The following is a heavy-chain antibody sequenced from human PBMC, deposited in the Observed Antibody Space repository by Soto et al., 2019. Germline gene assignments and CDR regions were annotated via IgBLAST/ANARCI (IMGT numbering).Heavy chain of an antibody. D-gene: IGHD4-17*01. CDR1: GCTLSSYD. J-gene: IGHJ4*02. CDR3: AKEYGDYSPPYFDY. CDR2: ISYNGNNK. V-gene: IGHV3-30*13. Sequence: QVHLVESGGGVVQPGTSLRLSCVGSGCTLSSYDMHWVRQAPGKGLEWVAVISYNGNNKYYGESVEGRFTISRDNSKNRLYLELNSLSAEDTAVYSCAKEYGDYSPPYFDYWGQGTLVTVSS.